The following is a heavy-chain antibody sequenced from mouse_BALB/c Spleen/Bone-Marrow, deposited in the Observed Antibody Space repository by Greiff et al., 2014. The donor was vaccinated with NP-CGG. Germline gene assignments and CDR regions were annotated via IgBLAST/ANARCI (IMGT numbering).Heavy chain of an antibody. D-gene: IGHD1-1*01. CDR3: ARPPYYYGSSYYWYFDV. V-gene: IGHV1-84*02. CDR1: GYTFTDYY. CDR2: IYPGGGNT. Sequence: VQLQQSGPELVKPGASVKISCKASGYTFTDYYINWVKQKPGQGLEWIGWIYPGGGNTKYNEKFEGKATLTVDTSSSTAYMQLSSPTSEDTAVYFCARPPYYYGSSYYWYFDVWGAGTTVTVSS. J-gene: IGHJ1*01.